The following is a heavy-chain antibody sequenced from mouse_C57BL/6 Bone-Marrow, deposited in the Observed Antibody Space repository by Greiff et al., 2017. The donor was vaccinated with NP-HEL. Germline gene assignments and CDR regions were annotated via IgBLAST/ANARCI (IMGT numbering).Heavy chain of an antibody. CDR2: IDPSDSYT. CDR3: ARKAYYGRSYEFAY. V-gene: IGHV1-50*01. CDR1: GYTFTTYW. D-gene: IGHD1-1*01. Sequence: VQLQQSGAELVKPGASVKLSCKASGYTFTTYWMQWVKQRPGQGLEWIGEIDPSDSYTNYNQKFKGKATLTVDTSSSTAYMQLSSLTSEDSAAYYCARKAYYGRSYEFAYWGQGTLVTVSA. J-gene: IGHJ3*01.